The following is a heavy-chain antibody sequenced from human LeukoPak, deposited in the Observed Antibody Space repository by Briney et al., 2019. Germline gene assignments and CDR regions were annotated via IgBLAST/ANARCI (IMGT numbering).Heavy chain of an antibody. CDR2: INDDGSDT. J-gene: IGHJ6*02. D-gene: IGHD6-13*01. CDR1: GFTFKLYW. Sequence: GGSLRLSCAASGFTFKLYWMHWVRQVPGKRPVWVSRINDDGSDTIYADSVRGRFTISRDDAKNTVYLQMNSLRAEDTAVYYCARAMIAAAGTGYYYGMDVWGQGTTVTVSS. CDR3: ARAMIAAAGTGYYYGMDV. V-gene: IGHV3-74*01.